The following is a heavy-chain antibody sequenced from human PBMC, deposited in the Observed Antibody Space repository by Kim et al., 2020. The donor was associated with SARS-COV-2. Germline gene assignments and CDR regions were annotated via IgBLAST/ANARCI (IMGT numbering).Heavy chain of an antibody. CDR2: ISWDGGST. V-gene: IGHV3-43*01. CDR1: GFTFDDYT. Sequence: GGSLRLSCAASGFTFDDYTMHWVRQAPGKGLEWVSLISWDGGSTYYADSVKGRFTISRDNSNNSLYLQMNSLRTEDTALYYCHATTTIPGAFDIWGQGTMVTVSS. J-gene: IGHJ3*02. CDR3: HATTTIPGAFDI. D-gene: IGHD2-21*02.